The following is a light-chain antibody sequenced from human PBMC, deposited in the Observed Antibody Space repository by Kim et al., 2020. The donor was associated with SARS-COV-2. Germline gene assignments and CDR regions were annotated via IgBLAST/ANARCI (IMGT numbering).Light chain of an antibody. CDR1: SLRSYY. V-gene: IGLV3-19*01. CDR3: NSRDSSGNHPYVV. J-gene: IGLJ2*01. Sequence: SSELTQDPAVSVALGQTVRITCQGDSLRSYYASWYQQKPGQAPVLVIYGKNNRPSGIPDRFSGSSPGNTASLTITGAQAEDEADYYCNSRDSSGNHPYVV. CDR2: GKN.